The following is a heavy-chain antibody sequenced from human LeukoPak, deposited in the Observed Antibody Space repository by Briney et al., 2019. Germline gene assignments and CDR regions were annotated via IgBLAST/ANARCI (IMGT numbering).Heavy chain of an antibody. J-gene: IGHJ4*02. CDR1: GYTFTGYY. Sequence: ASVKVSSKASGYTFTGYYMHWVRQAPGQGLEWMGWINPNSGFAHYPQNFQGRLTMTRDTSISTVYMELSRLRSDDTAVYYCARGQQWLEAFDYWGLGTLVTVSS. D-gene: IGHD6-19*01. V-gene: IGHV1-2*02. CDR2: INPNSGFA. CDR3: ARGQQWLEAFDY.